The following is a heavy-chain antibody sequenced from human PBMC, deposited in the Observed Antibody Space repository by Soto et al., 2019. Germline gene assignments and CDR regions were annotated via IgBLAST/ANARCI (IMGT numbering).Heavy chain of an antibody. CDR3: AAELGFGKLSVV. Sequence: SVKVSCKASGDTFKNCVISWVRQAPGQGLEWMGGIIPLFGTTDFAQRFQGRLTITTDESTTTAYMELSRLRSEDTATYYCAAELGFGKLSVVWGQGTTVTVSS. CDR1: GDTFKNCV. D-gene: IGHD3-10*01. J-gene: IGHJ6*02. V-gene: IGHV1-69*05. CDR2: IIPLFGTT.